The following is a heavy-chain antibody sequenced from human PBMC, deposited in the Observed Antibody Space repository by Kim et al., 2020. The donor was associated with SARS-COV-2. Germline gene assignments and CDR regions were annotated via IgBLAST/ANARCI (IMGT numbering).Heavy chain of an antibody. J-gene: IGHJ4*02. Sequence: SETLSLTCSVSGDPVSSGSNFWSWIRQPPGKGLEWIGYVYYTGDTNHNPSLKSRVTISVDTSKNQFSLKLSSVTAADTAVYYCARDPDTLVRGVIEYYFEAWGRGTVFTVSS. V-gene: IGHV4-61*01. CDR3: ARDPDTLVRGVIEYYFEA. CDR1: GDPVSSGSNF. CDR2: VYYTGDT. D-gene: IGHD3-10*01.